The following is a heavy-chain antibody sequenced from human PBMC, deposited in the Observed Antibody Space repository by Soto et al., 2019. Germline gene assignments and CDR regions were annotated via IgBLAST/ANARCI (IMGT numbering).Heavy chain of an antibody. CDR1: GGTFSSYA. D-gene: IGHD3-22*01. CDR3: ARDMGYYYDSSGYYPYYFDY. CDR2: IIPIFGTA. Sequence: VKVSCKASGGTFSSYAISWVRQAPGQGLEWMGGIIPIFGTANYAQKFQGRVTITADESTSTAYMELSSLRSEDTAVYYCARDMGYYYDSSGYYPYYFDYWGQGTLVTVSS. J-gene: IGHJ4*02. V-gene: IGHV1-69*01.